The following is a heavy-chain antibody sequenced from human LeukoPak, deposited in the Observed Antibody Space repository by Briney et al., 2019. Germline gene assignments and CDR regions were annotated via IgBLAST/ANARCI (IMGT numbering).Heavy chain of an antibody. D-gene: IGHD5-24*01. CDR2: INHSGRS. CDR1: GGSFSGYY. CDR3: RHKRWLQSPDAFDV. J-gene: IGHJ3*01. Sequence: PSETLSLTCAVYGGSFSGYYWTWIRQSPGKGLEWIGEVNHAINHSGRSNYNPSLKGRVIISVDMSKNQFSLELSSVTAADTAIYYTRHKRWLQSPDAFDVWGQGTMVTVSS. V-gene: IGHV4-34*03.